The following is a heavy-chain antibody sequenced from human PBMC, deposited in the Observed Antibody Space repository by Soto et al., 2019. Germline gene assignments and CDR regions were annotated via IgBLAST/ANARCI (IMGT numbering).Heavy chain of an antibody. Sequence: QVQLVESGGGVVQPGRSLRLSCAASGFTFSSYGMHWVRQAPGKGLEWVAVISYDGSNKYYADSVKGRFTISRDNSKNTLYLQMNSLRAEDTAVYYCAKDANVGGDPYYFDYWGQGTLVTVSS. CDR1: GFTFSSYG. J-gene: IGHJ4*02. V-gene: IGHV3-30*18. CDR2: ISYDGSNK. CDR3: AKDANVGGDPYYFDY. D-gene: IGHD3-16*01.